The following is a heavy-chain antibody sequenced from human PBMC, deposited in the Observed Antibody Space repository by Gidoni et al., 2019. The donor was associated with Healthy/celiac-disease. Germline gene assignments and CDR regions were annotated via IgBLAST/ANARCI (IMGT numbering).Heavy chain of an antibody. CDR2: IRSKAYGGTT. CDR3: TRCVDIVATTHFDY. V-gene: IGHV3-49*03. Sequence: EVQLVESGGGLVQPGRSLRLSSTASGFTFGDYAMSWFRQAPGKGLEWVGFIRSKAYGGTTEYAASVKGRFTISRDDSKSIAYLQMNSLKTEDTAVYYCTRCVDIVATTHFDYWGQGTLVTVSS. J-gene: IGHJ4*02. D-gene: IGHD5-12*01. CDR1: GFTFGDYA.